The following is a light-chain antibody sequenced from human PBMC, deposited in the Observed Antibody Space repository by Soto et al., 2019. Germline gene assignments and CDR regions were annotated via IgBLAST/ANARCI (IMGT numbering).Light chain of an antibody. CDR3: QQYGSSPTT. V-gene: IGKV3-20*01. CDR2: GAS. Sequence: EIVLTQSPGTLSLSPGERATLSCRASQSVTSSYLAWWQQKPGQAPRLLIYGASSRATGIPDTFSGRGSGTDFTLTISRLEPEDFAVYFCQQYGSSPTTFGLGTKVDIK. J-gene: IGKJ1*01. CDR1: QSVTSSY.